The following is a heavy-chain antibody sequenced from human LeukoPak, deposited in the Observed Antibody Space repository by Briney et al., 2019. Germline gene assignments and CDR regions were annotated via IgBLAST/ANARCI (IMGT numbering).Heavy chain of an antibody. CDR2: ISDSGGST. CDR3: AKGGGYNYGYVNY. Sequence: GGSLSLFCAASGSTFSSYAMSWVRQAPGKGLEWVSVISDSGGSTYYADSVKGRITISRDNSKNTLSLQMNSLRAEDTAVYYCAKGGGYNYGYVNYWGQASLVTVSS. V-gene: IGHV3-23*01. J-gene: IGHJ4*02. D-gene: IGHD5-18*01. CDR1: GSTFSSYA.